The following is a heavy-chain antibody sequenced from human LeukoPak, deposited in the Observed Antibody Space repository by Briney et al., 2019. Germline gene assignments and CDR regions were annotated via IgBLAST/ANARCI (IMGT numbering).Heavy chain of an antibody. D-gene: IGHD2-2*01. J-gene: IGHJ4*02. V-gene: IGHV4-38-2*01. CDR2: IYHSGST. Sequence: SETLSLTCAVSGYSISSGYYWGWIRQPPGKGLEWIGSIYHSGSTYYNPSLKSRVTISVDTSKNQFSLKLSSVTAADTAVYYCARKTASSQAGFDYWGQGTLVTVSS. CDR3: ARKTASSQAGFDY. CDR1: GYSISSGYY.